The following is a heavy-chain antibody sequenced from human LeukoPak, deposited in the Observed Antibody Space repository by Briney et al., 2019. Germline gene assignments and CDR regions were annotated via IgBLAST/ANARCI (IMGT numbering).Heavy chain of an antibody. V-gene: IGHV3-15*01. CDR3: TVDRYGDDQFQH. CDR1: GFTFTNAW. J-gene: IGHJ6*02. D-gene: IGHD4-17*01. CDR2: IKSKSDGGTT. Sequence: GGSLRLSCAASGFTFTNAWMSWVRQAPGKGLDWVGRIKSKSDGGTTDYATPVKGRFTISRDDSKNTLYLQMNSLKTEDTAVYYCTVDRYGDDQFQHWGQGTTVTVSS.